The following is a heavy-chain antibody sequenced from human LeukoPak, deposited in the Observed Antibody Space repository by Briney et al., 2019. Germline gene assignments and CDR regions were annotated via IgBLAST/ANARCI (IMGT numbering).Heavy chain of an antibody. J-gene: IGHJ4*02. CDR3: ARGLLDSPFDY. CDR2: IIPIFGTA. D-gene: IGHD2-15*01. V-gene: IGHV1-69*13. Sequence: GASVKVSCKASGGTFSSDAISWVRQAPGQGLEWVGGIIPIFGTANYAQKFQGRVTITADESTSTAYMELSSLRSEDTALYYCARGLLDSPFDYWGQGTLVTVSS. CDR1: GGTFSSDA.